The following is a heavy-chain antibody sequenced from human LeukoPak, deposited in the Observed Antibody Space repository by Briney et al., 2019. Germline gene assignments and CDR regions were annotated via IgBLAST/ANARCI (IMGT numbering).Heavy chain of an antibody. CDR3: ARRHSLGWPDS. V-gene: IGHV3-48*03. CDR2: ISRAGSTI. Sequence: PGGYLRLSCAASGFTFSSYTMIWVRQPPGNGLEWVSYISRAGSTIYYADSVKGRFTISRDNAQNSLELHMISLRAEDSAIYYCARRHSLGWPDSWGQGTVVTVSS. D-gene: IGHD6-19*01. J-gene: IGHJ4*02. CDR1: GFTFSSYT.